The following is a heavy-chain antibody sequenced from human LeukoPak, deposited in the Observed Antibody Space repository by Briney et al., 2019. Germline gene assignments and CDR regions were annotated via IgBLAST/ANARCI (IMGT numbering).Heavy chain of an antibody. D-gene: IGHD2-15*01. Sequence: GGSLRLSYAASGFTFSSNYMSWVRQAPGKGLEWVSVIYSGGSTYYADSVKGRFTISRDNSKNTLYLQMNSLRAEDTAVYYCARVARWSHFDYWGQGTLVTASS. V-gene: IGHV3-53*01. CDR2: IYSGGST. CDR3: ARVARWSHFDY. CDR1: GFTFSSNY. J-gene: IGHJ4*02.